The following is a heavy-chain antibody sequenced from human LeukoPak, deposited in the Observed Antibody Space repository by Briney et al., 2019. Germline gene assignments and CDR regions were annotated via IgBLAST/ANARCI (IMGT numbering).Heavy chain of an antibody. Sequence: GGSLRLSCAASGFTFSTYSMNWVRQAPGKGLEWVSYISSSSSYIYYAGSVKGRFTISRDNAKNSLYLQMNSLRAEDTAVYYCAGIAAALDYWGQGTLVTVSS. CDR2: ISSSSSYI. CDR1: GFTFSTYS. CDR3: AGIAAALDY. D-gene: IGHD6-13*01. J-gene: IGHJ4*02. V-gene: IGHV3-21*05.